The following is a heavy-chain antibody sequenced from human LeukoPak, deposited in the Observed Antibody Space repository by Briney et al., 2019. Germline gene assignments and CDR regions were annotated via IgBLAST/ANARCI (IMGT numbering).Heavy chain of an antibody. CDR2: ITSDSSYM. CDR1: GFTFSTYD. J-gene: IGHJ5*01. CDR3: ARDFAS. Sequence: GGSLRLSCAASGFTFSTYDIVWVRQAPGMGLEWVSTITSDSSYMYYADSVKGRFTISRDNAKNSLYLQMNILRVEDTAVYYCARDFASWGQGTLVTVSS. V-gene: IGHV3-21*01.